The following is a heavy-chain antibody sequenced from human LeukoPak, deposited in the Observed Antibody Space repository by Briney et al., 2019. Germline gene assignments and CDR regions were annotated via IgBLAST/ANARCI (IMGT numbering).Heavy chain of an antibody. CDR1: GFTVITND. D-gene: IGHD1-14*01. CDR3: ARGVEPLAANTLAY. V-gene: IGHV3-53*01. CDR2: LYSDGNT. Sequence: GGSLRLSCAASGFTVITNDMTWVRQVPGKGLEWVSVLYSDGNTKYADSVQGRFTISRDNSKNTLYLEMNSLSPDDTAVYYCARGVEPLAANTLAYWGQGTLVTVSS. J-gene: IGHJ4*02.